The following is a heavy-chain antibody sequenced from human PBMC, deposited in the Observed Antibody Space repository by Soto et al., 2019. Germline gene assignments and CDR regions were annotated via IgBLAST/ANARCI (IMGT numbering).Heavy chain of an antibody. Sequence: EVQLVQSGAEVKKPGESLKISCQGSGYRFTDYWIGWVRQMPGKGLEWMGIIYPGDYDTRYSPSFEGQVTISADKSITTAYLQWSSLKASDTAMYYCAGSAIRRGKAVAGREFDYWGQGTLVTVAS. CDR1: GYRFTDYW. CDR2: IYPGDYDT. CDR3: AGSAIRRGKAVAGREFDY. V-gene: IGHV5-51*01. D-gene: IGHD6-19*01. J-gene: IGHJ4*02.